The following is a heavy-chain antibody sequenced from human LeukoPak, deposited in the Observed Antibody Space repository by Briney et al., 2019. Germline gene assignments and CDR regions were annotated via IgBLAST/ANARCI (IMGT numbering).Heavy chain of an antibody. CDR1: GGTFSSYA. D-gene: IGHD6-6*01. CDR3: ARSLRIAAHNWFDP. J-gene: IGHJ5*02. V-gene: IGHV1-69*06. CDR2: IIPIFGTA. Sequence: SVKVSCKASGGTFSSYAISWVRQAPGQGLEWMGGIIPIFGTANYAQKFQGRVTITADKSTSTAYMELSSLRSEDTAVYYCARSLRIAAHNWFDPWGQGTLVTVSS.